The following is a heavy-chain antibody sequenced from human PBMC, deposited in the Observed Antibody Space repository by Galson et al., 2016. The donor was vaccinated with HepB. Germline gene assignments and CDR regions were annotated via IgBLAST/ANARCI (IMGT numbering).Heavy chain of an antibody. Sequence: SLRLSCAASGFTFSNYWMSWVRQAPGKGPEWVANIKTDGSQKYYVDSVKGRFAISRDNGKNSLYLQMGSLRAEDTAVYYCARGDCSSSTCYVIWFDPWGQGTLVTVSS. J-gene: IGHJ5*02. V-gene: IGHV3-7*01. D-gene: IGHD2-2*01. CDR1: GFTFSNYW. CDR3: ARGDCSSSTCYVIWFDP. CDR2: IKTDGSQK.